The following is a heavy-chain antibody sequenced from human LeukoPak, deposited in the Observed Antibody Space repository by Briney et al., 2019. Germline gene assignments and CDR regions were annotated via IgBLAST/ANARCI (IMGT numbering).Heavy chain of an antibody. CDR3: ARPRGYSYGYIDY. CDR2: IYHSGST. CDR1: GGSISSSGYY. D-gene: IGHD5-18*01. V-gene: IGHV4-39*01. Sequence: SETLSLTCTVSGGSISSSGYYWGWIRQPPGKGLEWIGSIYHSGSTYYNPSLKSRVTISVDTSKNQFSLKLSSMTAADTAVYYCARPRGYSYGYIDYWGQGTLVTVSS. J-gene: IGHJ4*02.